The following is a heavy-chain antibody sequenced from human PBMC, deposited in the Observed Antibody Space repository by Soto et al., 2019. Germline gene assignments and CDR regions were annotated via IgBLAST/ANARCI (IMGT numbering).Heavy chain of an antibody. CDR1: GFTFSGFT. Sequence: EVQLVESGGGLVQPGGCLKLSCGASGFTFSGFTMHWVRQASGKGLEWVGRIRTKAKNYATQYSPSVSGRFTISRDDSKNTAYLQMNSLEDEDTAVYYCTRPSDDRYDYDCYFALWGRGTLVTVSS. J-gene: IGHJ2*01. D-gene: IGHD3-16*01. CDR3: TRPSDDRYDYDCYFAL. V-gene: IGHV3-73*02. CDR2: IRTKAKNYAT.